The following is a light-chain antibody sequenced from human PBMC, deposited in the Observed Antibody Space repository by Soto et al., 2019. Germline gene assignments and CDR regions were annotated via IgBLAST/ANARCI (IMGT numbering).Light chain of an antibody. CDR1: SSDVGGYNY. CDR2: EVS. Sequence: QSALTQPASVSGSPGQSITISCTGTSSDVGGYNYVSWYQQHPGKAPKLMIYEVSNRPLGVSNRFSGSKSDNTASLTISGLQAEDEADYYCTSHTRRSTLDLFGTGTKV. V-gene: IGLV2-14*01. CDR3: TSHTRRSTLDL. J-gene: IGLJ1*01.